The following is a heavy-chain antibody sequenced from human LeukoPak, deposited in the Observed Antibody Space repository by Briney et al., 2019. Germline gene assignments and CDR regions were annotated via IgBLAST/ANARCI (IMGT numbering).Heavy chain of an antibody. Sequence: GGSLRLSCAASGFTFSSYAMSWVRQAPGRGLEWVSAISGSGGSTYYADSVRGRFTISRDNSKNTLYLQMNSLRAEDTAVYYCAKQGYTSTYNYFDYWGQGTLVTVSS. CDR2: ISGSGGST. CDR3: AKQGYTSTYNYFDY. D-gene: IGHD5-24*01. J-gene: IGHJ4*02. CDR1: GFTFSSYA. V-gene: IGHV3-23*01.